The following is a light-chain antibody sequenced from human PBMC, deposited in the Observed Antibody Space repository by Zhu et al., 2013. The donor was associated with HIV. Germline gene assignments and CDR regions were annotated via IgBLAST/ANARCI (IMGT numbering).Light chain of an antibody. CDR2: DAS. J-gene: IGKJ1*01. CDR3: QQYASSPWT. CDR1: QTISSGY. V-gene: IGKV3D-20*01. Sequence: EIVLTQSPATLSLAPGERATLSCGASQTISSGYLAWYQQKPGLAPTLLIYDASSRATGIPDRFSGSGSGTDFTLIISRLEPEDFAVYYCQQYASSPWTFGQGTKVEIK.